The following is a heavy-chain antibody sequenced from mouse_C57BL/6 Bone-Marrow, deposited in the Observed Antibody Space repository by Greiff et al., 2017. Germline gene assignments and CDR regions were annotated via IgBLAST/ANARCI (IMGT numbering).Heavy chain of an antibody. Sequence: QVQLQQPGAELVRPGSSVKLSCKASGYTFTSYWMDWVKQRPGQGLEWIGNIYPSDSETHYNQKFKDKATLTVDKSSSTAYMQLSSLTSEDSAVYYCARGRATTVGYFDYWGQGTTLTVTS. V-gene: IGHV1-61*01. CDR1: GYTFTSYW. CDR3: ARGRATTVGYFDY. D-gene: IGHD1-1*01. J-gene: IGHJ2*01. CDR2: IYPSDSET.